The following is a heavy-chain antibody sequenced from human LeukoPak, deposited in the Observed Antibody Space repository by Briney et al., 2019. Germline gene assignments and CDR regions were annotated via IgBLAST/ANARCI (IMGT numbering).Heavy chain of an antibody. CDR2: IYYSGST. CDR3: ARGNARDCSSTSCYIEFWFDP. J-gene: IGHJ5*02. Sequence: SQTLSLTCTVSGGSISSGDYYWSWIRQPPGKGLEWIGYIYYSGSTYYNPSLKSRVTISVDTSKNQFSLKLSSVTAADTAVYYCARGNARDCSSTSCYIEFWFDPWGQGTLVTVSS. V-gene: IGHV4-30-4*08. D-gene: IGHD2-2*02. CDR1: GGSISSGDYY.